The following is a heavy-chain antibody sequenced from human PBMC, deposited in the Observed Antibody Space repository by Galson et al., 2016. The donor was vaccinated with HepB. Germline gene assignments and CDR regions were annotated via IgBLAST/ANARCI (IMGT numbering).Heavy chain of an antibody. CDR2: ISVTGRGT. V-gene: IGHV3-23*01. CDR3: AKSHLVTTKFSAFDI. D-gene: IGHD2-21*02. Sequence: SPRLSCAASGFIFSNYAMSWVRQAPGKGLEWVSSISVTGRGTYYRDSVKGRYTMSRDDSGNTLHLQMNSLTADDTAVYYCAKSHLVTTKFSAFDIWGQGTTVTVSS. J-gene: IGHJ3*02. CDR1: GFIFSNYA.